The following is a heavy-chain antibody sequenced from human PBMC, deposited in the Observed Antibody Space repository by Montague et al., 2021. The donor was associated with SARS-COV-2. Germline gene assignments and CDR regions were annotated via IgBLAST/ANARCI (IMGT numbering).Heavy chain of an antibody. CDR2: IHFSGTT. CDR1: GASISSSYY. V-gene: IGHV4-39*01. J-gene: IGHJ4*02. CDR3: ARRHSDGWCAGTTCYGSALDY. Sequence: SETLSLTCTGSGASISSSYYWGWSRQPSGKGLEWIGSIHFSGTTYYNPSLKSRVIISEDSSRRQFSLKMNFATAADTAVYFCARRHSDGWCAGTTCYGSALDYWGQGTLVTVSS. D-gene: IGHD2-2*01.